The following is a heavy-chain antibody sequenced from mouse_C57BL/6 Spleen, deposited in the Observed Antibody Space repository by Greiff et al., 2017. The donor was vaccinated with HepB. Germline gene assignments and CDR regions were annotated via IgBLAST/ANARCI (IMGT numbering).Heavy chain of an antibody. D-gene: IGHD1-1*01. Sequence: VQLQQSGAELMKPGASVKLSCKATGYTFTGYWIEWVKQRPGHGLEWIGEILPGSGSTNYNEKFKGKAPFTADTSSNTAYMQLSRLTTEDSAIYYCARLLLRRYRPYAMDYWGQGTSVTVSS. J-gene: IGHJ4*01. CDR2: ILPGSGST. CDR3: ARLLLRRYRPYAMDY. V-gene: IGHV1-9*01. CDR1: GYTFTGYW.